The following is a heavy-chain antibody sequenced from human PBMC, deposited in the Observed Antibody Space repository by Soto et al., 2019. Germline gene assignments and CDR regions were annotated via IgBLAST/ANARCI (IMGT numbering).Heavy chain of an antibody. CDR2: ISSSGSTI. CDR1: GFTFSSYE. J-gene: IGHJ4*02. Sequence: EVQLVESGGGLVQPGGSLRLSCAASGFTFSSYEMNWVRQAPGKGLEWVSYISSSGSTIYYADSVKGRFTISRDNAKNSLYLQMNSLRAEDTAVYYCARAISFDCGGDCYSGYFDHWDQGTLVTVSS. V-gene: IGHV3-48*03. CDR3: ARAISFDCGGDCYSGYFDH. D-gene: IGHD2-21*02.